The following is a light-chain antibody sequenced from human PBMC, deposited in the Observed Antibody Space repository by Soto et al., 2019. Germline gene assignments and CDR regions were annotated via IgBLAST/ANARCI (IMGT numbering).Light chain of an antibody. CDR2: GAS. CDR1: QSVSSN. Sequence: EIVMTQSPATLSVSPGERATLSCRPSQSVSSNLAWYQHKPGQAPRLLIYGASTRATGIPARFSGSGSGTEFTLTISNLQSEDFAVYSCQQYNHWPRTLGQGTKVEIK. CDR3: QQYNHWPRT. J-gene: IGKJ1*01. V-gene: IGKV3-15*01.